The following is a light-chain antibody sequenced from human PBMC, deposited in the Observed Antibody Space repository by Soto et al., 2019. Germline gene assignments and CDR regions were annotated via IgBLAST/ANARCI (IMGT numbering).Light chain of an antibody. J-gene: IGKJ4*01. Sequence: DIQMTQSPSILSASVGDRVTITCRASQSISSWLAWYQQKPGKAPNLLIYKASHLENGVPSRFSGSGSGTEFTLTISSLQSEDFAVYYCQQYNNWPTALTFGGGTKVDIK. CDR2: KAS. V-gene: IGKV1-5*03. CDR1: QSISSW. CDR3: QQYNNWPTALT.